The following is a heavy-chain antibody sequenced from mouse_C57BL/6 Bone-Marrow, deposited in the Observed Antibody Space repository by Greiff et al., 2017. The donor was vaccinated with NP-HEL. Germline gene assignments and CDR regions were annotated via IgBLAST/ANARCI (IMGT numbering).Heavy chain of an antibody. CDR2: ISNLAYSI. J-gene: IGHJ1*03. V-gene: IGHV5-15*01. CDR3: ARRYDGFYWYFDV. Sequence: EVKLVESGGGLVQPGGSLKLSCAASGFTFSDYGMAWVRQAPRKGPAWVAFISNLAYSIYYADTVTGRFTISRENAKNTLYLEMSSLRSEDTAMYYCARRYDGFYWYFDVWGTGTTVTVSS. CDR1: GFTFSDYG. D-gene: IGHD2-3*01.